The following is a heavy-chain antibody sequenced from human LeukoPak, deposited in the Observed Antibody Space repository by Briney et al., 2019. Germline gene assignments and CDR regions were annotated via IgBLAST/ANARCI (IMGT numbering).Heavy chain of an antibody. D-gene: IGHD1-26*01. V-gene: IGHV3-23*01. CDR2: IIDSGNSI. J-gene: IGHJ4*02. CDR3: AKDPIFSGSYGVFDY. CDR1: GFTFSSCA. Sequence: GGSLRLSCAASGFTFSSCAMSWVRQAPGKGLEWVSTIIDSGNSIYYADSAEGRFTISRDNSKSTLYLQMNSLRAGDTAVYYCAKDPIFSGSYGVFDYWGLGTLVTVSS.